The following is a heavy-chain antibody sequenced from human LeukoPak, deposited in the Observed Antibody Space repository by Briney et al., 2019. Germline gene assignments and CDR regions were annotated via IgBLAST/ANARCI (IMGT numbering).Heavy chain of an antibody. CDR3: AADMESGFDP. D-gene: IGHD3-3*01. J-gene: IGHJ5*02. CDR1: GFTFTSSA. CDR2: IVVGSGNT. Sequence: ASVKLSCKASGFTFTSSAMPWVRQARGQRLEWIGWIVVGSGNTNYAQKFQERVTITRDMSTSTAYMELSSLRSEDTAVYYCAADMESGFDPWGQGTLVTVSS. V-gene: IGHV1-58*02.